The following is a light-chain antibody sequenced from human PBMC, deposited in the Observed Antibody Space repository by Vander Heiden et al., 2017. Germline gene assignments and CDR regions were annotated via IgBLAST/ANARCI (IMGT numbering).Light chain of an antibody. J-gene: IGKJ1*01. CDR3: QQRSSWPPWT. V-gene: IGKV3-11*01. CDR1: QSVSSY. CDR2: DTS. Sequence: DIVLTQSPATLSLSPGDRATLSCRASQSVSSYLAWYQQKPGQTPRLLIYDTSNRATGIPARFSGSGCATDVTLTISSLEPEDFAVYYCQQRSSWPPWTFGEGTKVEIK.